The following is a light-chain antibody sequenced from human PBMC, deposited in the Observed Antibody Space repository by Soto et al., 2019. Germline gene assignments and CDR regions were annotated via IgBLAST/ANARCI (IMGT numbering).Light chain of an antibody. V-gene: IGLV2-8*01. Sequence: QSALTQPASVSASPGQSITISCTGTSSDVGGYDFVSWYQHHPGKAPRLIIYEVVQRPSGVPDRFSGSKSGNTASLTVSGLQAADEADYFCKSYAGSNTYVFGSGTKLTVL. CDR2: EVV. CDR1: SSDVGGYDF. CDR3: KSYAGSNTYV. J-gene: IGLJ1*01.